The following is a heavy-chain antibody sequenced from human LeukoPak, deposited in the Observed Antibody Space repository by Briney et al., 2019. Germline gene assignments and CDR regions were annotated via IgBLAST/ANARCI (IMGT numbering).Heavy chain of an antibody. CDR3: ARGVGASEGVDY. Sequence: GRSLRLSCAASGFTFSSYAMHWVSQAPGKGLEWVAVISYDGSNKYYADSVKGRFTISRDNSKNTLYLQMNSLRAEDTAVYYCARGVGASEGVDYWGRGTLVTVSS. CDR2: ISYDGSNK. D-gene: IGHD1-26*01. J-gene: IGHJ4*02. CDR1: GFTFSSYA. V-gene: IGHV3-30*04.